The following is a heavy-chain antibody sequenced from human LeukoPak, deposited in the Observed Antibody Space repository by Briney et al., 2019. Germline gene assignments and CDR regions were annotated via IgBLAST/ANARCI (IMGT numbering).Heavy chain of an antibody. D-gene: IGHD3-22*01. CDR1: GFTFSSYS. V-gene: IGHV3-21*01. CDR3: ARYVHSSGYFDY. Sequence: GGSLRLSCAASGFTFSSYSMNWVRQAPGKGLEWVSSISSSSSYIYYADSVKGRFTISRDNAKNSLYLQMNSLRAEDTAVYYCARYVHSSGYFDYWGQGTLVTASS. J-gene: IGHJ4*02. CDR2: ISSSSSYI.